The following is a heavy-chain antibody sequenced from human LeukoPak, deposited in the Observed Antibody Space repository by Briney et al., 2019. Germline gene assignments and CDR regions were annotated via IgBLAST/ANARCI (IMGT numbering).Heavy chain of an antibody. Sequence: GGSLILSCATSGFNFSDSRMTWVRQAPGKGLQWVANINRDGTEKHFLDSVEGRFTISRDNAKKSLYLQMSSLRPQDTAVYFCVRGDWYFESWGQGTLVTVSS. CDR2: INRDGTEK. J-gene: IGHJ4*02. V-gene: IGHV3-7*04. D-gene: IGHD2-21*01. CDR1: GFNFSDSR. CDR3: VRGDWYFES.